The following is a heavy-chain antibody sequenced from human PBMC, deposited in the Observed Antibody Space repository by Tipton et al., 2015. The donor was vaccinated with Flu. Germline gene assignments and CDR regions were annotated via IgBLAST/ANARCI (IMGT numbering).Heavy chain of an antibody. V-gene: IGHV1-18*01. D-gene: IGHD3-16*01. CDR2: ISAYNGNT. CDR3: ARGCPRGLFLRVYWGGAFEF. J-gene: IGHJ3*01. Sequence: QVQLVQSGAEVKKPGASVKVSCKASGYTFTSYGISWVRQSPGQGLEWMGWISAYNGNTNYAQKLQGRVTMTTDTSTRTAYMEQRSLRSDDTAVYYCARGCPRGLFLRVYWGGAFEFWGQGTMVPVAS. CDR1: GYTFTSYG.